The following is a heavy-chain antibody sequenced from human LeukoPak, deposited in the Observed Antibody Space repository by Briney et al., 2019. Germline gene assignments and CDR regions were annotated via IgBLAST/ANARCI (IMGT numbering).Heavy chain of an antibody. Sequence: PGGSLRLSCAASGFTFSSYSMNWVRQAPGRGLEWVSFISSSSTYIYYADSVKGRFTISRDNAKNSLYLQMNSLRAEDTAVYYCARAQGYCSGGSCSFYYFDYWGQGTLVTVSS. D-gene: IGHD2-15*01. V-gene: IGHV3-21*01. CDR3: ARAQGYCSGGSCSFYYFDY. CDR2: ISSSSTYI. CDR1: GFTFSSYS. J-gene: IGHJ4*02.